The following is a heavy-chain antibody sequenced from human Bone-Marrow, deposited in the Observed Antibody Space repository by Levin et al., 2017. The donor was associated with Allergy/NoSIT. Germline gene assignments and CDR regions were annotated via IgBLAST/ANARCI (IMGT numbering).Heavy chain of an antibody. V-gene: IGHV2-5*02. CDR2: IYWDDDK. CDR3: AHRRTDCTNGVCYTGYFDY. CDR1: GFSLSTSGVG. Sequence: QTLSLTCTFSGFSLSTSGVGVGWIRQPPGKALEWLALIYWDDDKRYSPSLKSRLTITKDTSKNQVVLTMTNMDPVDTATYYCAHRRTDCTNGVCYTGYFDYWGQGTLVTVSS. D-gene: IGHD2-8*01. J-gene: IGHJ4*02.